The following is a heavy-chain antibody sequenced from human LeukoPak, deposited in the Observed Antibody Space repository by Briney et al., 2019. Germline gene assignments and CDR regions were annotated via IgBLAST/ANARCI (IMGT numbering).Heavy chain of an antibody. CDR3: ATGAETFLSFDY. D-gene: IGHD2/OR15-2a*01. Sequence: SVKVSCKASGGTFSSYAISWVRQAPGQGLEWMGRIIPILGIANYAQKFQGRVTITADKSTSTAYMELSSLRSEDTAVYYCATGAETFLSFDYWGQGTLVTVSS. V-gene: IGHV1-69*04. J-gene: IGHJ4*02. CDR1: GGTFSSYA. CDR2: IIPILGIA.